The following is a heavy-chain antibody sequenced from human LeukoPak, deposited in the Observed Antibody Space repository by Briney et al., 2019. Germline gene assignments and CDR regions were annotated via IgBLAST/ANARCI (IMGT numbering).Heavy chain of an antibody. D-gene: IGHD6-6*01. CDR3: ARREISSSSLRY. Sequence: PSETLSLTCAVYGGSFSGYYWSWIRQPPGKGLEWIGEINHSGSTNYNPSLESRVTISVDTPKNQFSLKLSSVTAADTAVYYCARREISSSSLRYWGQGTLVTVSS. CDR1: GGSFSGYY. J-gene: IGHJ4*02. CDR2: INHSGST. V-gene: IGHV4-34*01.